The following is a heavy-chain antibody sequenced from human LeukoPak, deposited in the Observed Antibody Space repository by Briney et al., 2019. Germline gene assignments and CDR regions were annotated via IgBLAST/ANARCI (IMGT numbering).Heavy chain of an antibody. D-gene: IGHD7-27*01. CDR1: GFTFDDYA. J-gene: IGHJ3*02. CDR3: AKETQLGIDAFDI. Sequence: PGGSLRLSCAASGFTFDDYAMHWVRQAPGKGLEWVSGISGNSGSIGYADSVKGRFTISRGNAKNSLYLQMNSLRAEDTVLYYCAKETQLGIDAFDIWGQGTMVTVSS. V-gene: IGHV3-9*01. CDR2: ISGNSGSI.